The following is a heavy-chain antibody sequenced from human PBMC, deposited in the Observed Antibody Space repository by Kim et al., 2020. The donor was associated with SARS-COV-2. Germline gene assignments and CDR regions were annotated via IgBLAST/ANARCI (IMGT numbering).Heavy chain of an antibody. D-gene: IGHD6-19*01. Sequence: GGSLRLSCAASGFTFSSYEMNWVRQAPGKGLEWVSYISSSGSIIYYVDSVKGRFTISRDNAKNSLYLQMNSLRAEDTAVYYCARGGYSSGWYSNYYYGMDVWGHGATVTVS. CDR2: ISSSGSII. J-gene: IGHJ6*02. CDR1: GFTFSSYE. CDR3: ARGGYSSGWYSNYYYGMDV. V-gene: IGHV3-48*03.